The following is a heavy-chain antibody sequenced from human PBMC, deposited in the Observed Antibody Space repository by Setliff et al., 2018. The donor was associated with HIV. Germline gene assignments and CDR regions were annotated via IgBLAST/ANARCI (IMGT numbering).Heavy chain of an antibody. CDR1: GYTFTSYY. CDR2: IHPSTGNT. D-gene: IGHD5-18*01. V-gene: IGHV1-46*01. J-gene: IGHJ6*03. CDR3: ARGQEMYMMVTELGGYYYSQMDV. Sequence: ASVKVSCKASGYTFTSYYMHWVRQAPGQGLEWMGLIHPSTGNTYYTQKFQGRVTWTRDTSTSTVYMELSSLRSEDTAVYYCARGQEMYMMVTELGGYYYSQMDVWGLGTTVTVSS.